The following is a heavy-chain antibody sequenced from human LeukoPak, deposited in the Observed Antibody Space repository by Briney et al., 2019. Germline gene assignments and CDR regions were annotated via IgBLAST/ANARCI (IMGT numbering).Heavy chain of an antibody. D-gene: IGHD4-17*01. CDR3: YTVTTRLTTGGPDYALDY. J-gene: IGHJ4*02. V-gene: IGHV5-51*01. CDR2: IYPGDSDT. CDR1: GYSFTSYW. Sequence: RGESLKISCKGSGYSFTSYWIGWVRQVPGKGLEWMGIIYPGDSDTRYSPSFQGQVTISADKSISTAYLQWSSLKASDTAMYYCYTVTTRLTTGGPDYALDYWGQGTLATVSS.